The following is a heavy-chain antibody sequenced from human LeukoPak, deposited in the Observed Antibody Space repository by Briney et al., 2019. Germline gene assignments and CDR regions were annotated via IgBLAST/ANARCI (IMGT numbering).Heavy chain of an antibody. Sequence: SETLSLTCTVSGGSISSSSYYWGWIRQPPGKGLEWIGSIYYSGSTYYNPSLKSRVTISVDTSKNQFSLKLSSVTAADTAVYYCARVVGATIGYWGQGTLVTVSS. V-gene: IGHV4-39*07. J-gene: IGHJ4*02. D-gene: IGHD1-26*01. CDR2: IYYSGST. CDR3: ARVVGATIGY. CDR1: GGSISSSSYY.